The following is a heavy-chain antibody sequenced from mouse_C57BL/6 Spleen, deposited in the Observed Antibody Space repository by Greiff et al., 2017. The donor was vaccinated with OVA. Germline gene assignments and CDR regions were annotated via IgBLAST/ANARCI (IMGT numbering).Heavy chain of an antibody. J-gene: IGHJ4*01. CDR2: INPSSGYT. Sequence: QVQLQQSGAELARPGASVKMSCKASGYTFTSYTMHWVKQRPGQGLAWIGYINPSSGYTKYNQKFKDKATLTADKSSSTAYMQLSSLTSEDSAVYYCARNYGSSIYAMDYWGQGTSVTVSS. D-gene: IGHD1-1*01. CDR3: ARNYGSSIYAMDY. CDR1: GYTFTSYT. V-gene: IGHV1-4*01.